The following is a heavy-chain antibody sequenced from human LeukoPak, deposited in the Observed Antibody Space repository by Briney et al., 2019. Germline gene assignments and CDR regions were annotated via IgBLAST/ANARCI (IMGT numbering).Heavy chain of an antibody. V-gene: IGHV1-8*02. CDR2: MNPNSGNT. CDR3: ARGKVGATINWLDP. Sequence: ASVKVSCKASGGTFSSYAISWVRQAPGQGLEWMGWMNPNSGNTGYAQKFQGRVTMTRNTSISTAYMELSSLRSEDTAVYYCARGKVGATINWLDPWGQGTLVTVSS. J-gene: IGHJ5*02. D-gene: IGHD1-26*01. CDR1: GGTFSSYA.